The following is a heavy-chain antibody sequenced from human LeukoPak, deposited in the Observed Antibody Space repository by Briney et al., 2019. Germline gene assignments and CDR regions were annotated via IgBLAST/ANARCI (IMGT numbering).Heavy chain of an antibody. J-gene: IGHJ4*02. V-gene: IGHV1-2*06. CDR2: INPNSGGT. Sequence: APVKVSCKASGYTFTGYYMHWVRQAPGQGLEWMGRINPNSGGTNYAQKFQGRVTMTRDTSISTAYMELSRLRSDDTAVYYCARDGPGGGGNSGVGYWGQGTLVTVSS. CDR3: ARDGPGGGGNSGVGY. CDR1: GYTFTGYY. D-gene: IGHD4-23*01.